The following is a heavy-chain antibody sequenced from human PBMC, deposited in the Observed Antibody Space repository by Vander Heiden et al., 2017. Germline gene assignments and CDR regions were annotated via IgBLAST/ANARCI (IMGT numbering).Heavy chain of an antibody. CDR1: GGSISSYY. V-gene: IGHV4-4*07. Sequence: QVQLQESGPGLVTPSATLSITCPVSGGSISSYYWSWIRQPAGKGLDWIGRIHISGTTNYNPSLKSRVTMSVDTSKKQLSLKLSSVTAADTAVYYCARGIGAGRDYFDSWGQGTLVTVSS. J-gene: IGHJ4*02. CDR2: IHISGTT. D-gene: IGHD1-1*01. CDR3: ARGIGAGRDYFDS.